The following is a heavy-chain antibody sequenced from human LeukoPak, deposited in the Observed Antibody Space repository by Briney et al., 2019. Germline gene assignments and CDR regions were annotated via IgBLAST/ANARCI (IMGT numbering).Heavy chain of an antibody. CDR2: IIPIFGTA. CDR3: ARDGASTVVSYFDY. CDR1: GGTFSSYA. D-gene: IGHD4-23*01. Sequence: ASVKVSCKASGGTFSSYAISWVRQAPGQGLEWMGGIIPIFGTANYAQKFQGRVTITADESTSTAYMELSSLRSEDTAVYYCARDGASTVVSYFDYWGQGTLVTVSS. J-gene: IGHJ4*02. V-gene: IGHV1-69*01.